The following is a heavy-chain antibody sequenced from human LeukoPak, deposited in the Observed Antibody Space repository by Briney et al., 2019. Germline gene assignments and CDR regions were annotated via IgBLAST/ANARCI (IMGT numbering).Heavy chain of an antibody. J-gene: IGHJ4*02. V-gene: IGHV4-34*01. Sequence: SETLSLTCAVYGGSFTGYFWNWIRQSPGKGLEWIAEINDRGTNNYNLSLKSRVTVSVDTSKNQFSLTLTSVTAADMGVYYCARDPTTVVTVPYYFDLWGQGTPVTVSS. D-gene: IGHD4-23*01. CDR1: GGSFTGYF. CDR3: ARDPTTVVTVPYYFDL. CDR2: INDRGTN.